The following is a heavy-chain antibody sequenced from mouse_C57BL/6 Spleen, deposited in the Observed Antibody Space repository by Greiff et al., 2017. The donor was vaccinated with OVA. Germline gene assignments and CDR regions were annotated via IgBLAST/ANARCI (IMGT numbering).Heavy chain of an antibody. CDR1: GYSITSGYY. CDR2: ISYDGSN. Sequence: ESGPGLVKPSQSLSLTCSVTGYSITSGYYWNWIRQFPGNKLEWMGYISYDGSNNYNPSLKNRISITRDTSKNQFFLKLNSVTTEDTATYYCARDGYYSSSLFDYWGQGTTLTVSS. J-gene: IGHJ2*01. D-gene: IGHD1-1*01. CDR3: ARDGYYSSSLFDY. V-gene: IGHV3-6*01.